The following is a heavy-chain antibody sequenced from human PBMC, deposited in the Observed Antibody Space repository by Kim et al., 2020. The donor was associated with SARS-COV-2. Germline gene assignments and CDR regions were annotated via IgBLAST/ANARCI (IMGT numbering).Heavy chain of an antibody. D-gene: IGHD3-22*01. CDR2: MYSSGTT. V-gene: IGHV4-31*03. J-gene: IGHJ5*02. CDR1: GDSITSSGYY. CDR3: AKYYYDASGYCWFDP. Sequence: SETLSLTCSVSGDSITSSGYYWSWVRQHPGKGLEWIGYMYSSGTTYYNPSLKSRVTISGDTSTNQFSLKLSSVTAADTAVYYCAKYYYDASGYCWFDPWG.